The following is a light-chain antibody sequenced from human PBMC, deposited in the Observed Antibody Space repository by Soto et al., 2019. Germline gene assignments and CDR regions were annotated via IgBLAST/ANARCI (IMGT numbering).Light chain of an antibody. J-gene: IGKJ3*01. V-gene: IGKV1-39*01. CDR3: QQSYSTLT. CDR2: AAS. CDR1: QSISSY. Sequence: DIRMTQSPSSLSASVGDRVTITCRASQSISSYLNWYQQKPGKAPKLLIYAASSLQSGVLSRFSGSGSGTDFTLTISSLQPEDFATYYCQQSYSTLTFGPGTKVDIK.